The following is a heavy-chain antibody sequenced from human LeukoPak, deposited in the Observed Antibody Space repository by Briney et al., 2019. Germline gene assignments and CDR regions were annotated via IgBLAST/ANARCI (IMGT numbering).Heavy chain of an antibody. D-gene: IGHD2-2*01. CDR2: ISGSGGST. CDR3: AKGRYCSSTSCYQALRWFDP. Sequence: PGGSLRLSCAASGFTFSSYAMSWVRQAPGKGLEWVSAISGSGGSTYYADSVKGRFTISRDNSKNTLYLQMNSLRAEDTAVYYCAKGRYCSSTSCYQALRWFDPWGQGTLVTVSS. J-gene: IGHJ5*02. CDR1: GFTFSSYA. V-gene: IGHV3-23*01.